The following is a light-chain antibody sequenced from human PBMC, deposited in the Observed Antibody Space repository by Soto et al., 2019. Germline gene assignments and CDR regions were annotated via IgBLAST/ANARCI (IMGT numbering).Light chain of an antibody. CDR3: QQYNNWPT. CDR2: GAS. V-gene: IGKV3-15*01. J-gene: IGKJ1*01. Sequence: EIVMTQSPATLSVSPGERATLSCRASQSVSSNLAWYQQKPGQAPRLLIYGASTRATGIPARFSGSGSGTEFTRTISSLPTEDFAVYYWQQYNNWPTFGQGTKVEIK. CDR1: QSVSSN.